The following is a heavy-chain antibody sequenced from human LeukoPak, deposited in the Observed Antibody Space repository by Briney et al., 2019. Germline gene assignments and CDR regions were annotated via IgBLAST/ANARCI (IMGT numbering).Heavy chain of an antibody. V-gene: IGHV1-2*02. CDR3: ARSWRHCSGGYPIDY. Sequence: ASVKVSCKASGYTFTGYYMHWVRQAPGQGLEWMGWINPNSGGTNYAQKFQGRVTMTRDTSISTAYMELSRLRSDDTAVYYCARSWRHCSGGYPIDYWGQGTLVTVSS. D-gene: IGHD2-15*01. CDR2: INPNSGGT. CDR1: GYTFTGYY. J-gene: IGHJ4*02.